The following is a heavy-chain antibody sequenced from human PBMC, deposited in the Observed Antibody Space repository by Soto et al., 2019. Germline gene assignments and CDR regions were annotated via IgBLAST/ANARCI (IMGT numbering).Heavy chain of an antibody. D-gene: IGHD2-2*01. CDR1: GYTFTSYG. J-gene: IGHJ5*02. Sequence: QVQLVQSGAEVKKPGASVKVSCKASGYTFTSYGISWVRQAPGQGLEWMGWISAYNGNTNYAQKLQGRVTMTTDTSTSTAYMELRSLRSDDTAVYYCARDRGRYCSSTSCYLFHPWCQGTLVTVSS. V-gene: IGHV1-18*01. CDR3: ARDRGRYCSSTSCYLFHP. CDR2: ISAYNGNT.